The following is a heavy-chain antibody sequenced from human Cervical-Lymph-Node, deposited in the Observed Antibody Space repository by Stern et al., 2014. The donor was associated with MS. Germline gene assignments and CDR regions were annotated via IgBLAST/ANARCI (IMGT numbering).Heavy chain of an antibody. Sequence: EDQLVESGGGLVQPGGSLRLSCAASGFTFSSYSMNWVRQAPGKGLEWVSYISSSSSTIYYADSVKGRFTISRDNAKNSLYLQMNSLRDEDTAVYYCARALPGYSYGSSDYWGQGTLVTVSS. J-gene: IGHJ4*02. CDR2: ISSSSSTI. CDR1: GFTFSSYS. CDR3: ARALPGYSYGSSDY. D-gene: IGHD5-18*01. V-gene: IGHV3-48*02.